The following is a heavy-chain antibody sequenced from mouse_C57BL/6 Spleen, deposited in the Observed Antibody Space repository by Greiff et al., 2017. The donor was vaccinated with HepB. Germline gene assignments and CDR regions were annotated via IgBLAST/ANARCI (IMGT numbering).Heavy chain of an antibody. D-gene: IGHD3-2*02. CDR2: INPYNGGT. CDR3: ARGPQALFDY. J-gene: IGHJ2*01. Sequence: DVKLVESGPVLVKPGASVKMSCKASGYTFTDYYMNWVKQSHGKSLEWIGVINPYNGGTSYNQKFKGKATLTVDKSSSTAYMELNSLTSEDSAVYYCARGPQALFDYWGQGTTLTVSS. V-gene: IGHV1-19*01. CDR1: GYTFTDYY.